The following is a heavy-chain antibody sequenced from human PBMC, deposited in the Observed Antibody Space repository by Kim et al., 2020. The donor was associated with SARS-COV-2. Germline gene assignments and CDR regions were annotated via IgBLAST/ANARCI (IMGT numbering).Heavy chain of an antibody. Sequence: GGSLRLSCAASGFTFSSYAMHWVRQAPGKGLEWVAVISYDGSNKYYVDSVKGRFTISRDNSKNTLYLQMNSLRAEDTAVYYCARHRGGEQQLLKMGYYYYGMDVWGQGTTVTVAS. J-gene: IGHJ6*02. D-gene: IGHD6-13*01. CDR2: ISYDGSNK. CDR3: ARHRGGEQQLLKMGYYYYGMDV. V-gene: IGHV3-30*04. CDR1: GFTFSSYA.